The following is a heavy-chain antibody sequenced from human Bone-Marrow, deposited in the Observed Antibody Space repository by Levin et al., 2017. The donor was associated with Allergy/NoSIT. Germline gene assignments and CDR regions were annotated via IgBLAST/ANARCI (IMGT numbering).Heavy chain of an antibody. D-gene: IGHD4/OR15-4a*01. CDR2: ISSSSSYI. Sequence: GGSLRLSCAASGFTFSSYSMNWVRQAPGKGLEWVSSISSSSSYIYYADSVKGRFTISRDNAKNSLYLQMNSLRAEDTAVYYCARDRVRGANKGLIDYWGQGTLVTVSS. CDR3: ARDRVRGANKGLIDY. V-gene: IGHV3-21*01. CDR1: GFTFSSYS. J-gene: IGHJ4*02.